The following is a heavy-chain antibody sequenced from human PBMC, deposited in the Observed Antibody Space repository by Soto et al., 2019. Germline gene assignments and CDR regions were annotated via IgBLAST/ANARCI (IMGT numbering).Heavy chain of an antibody. Sequence: ASVKVSCKASGYTFTSYGISWVRQAPGQGLEWMGWISAYNGNTNYAQKLQGRVTMTTDTSTSTAYMELRSLRSDDTAVYYCARDGSVFEHGQYYYYGMDVWGQGTTVTVSS. CDR2: ISAYNGNT. J-gene: IGHJ6*02. CDR3: ARDGSVFEHGQYYYYGMDV. D-gene: IGHD1-20*01. V-gene: IGHV1-18*01. CDR1: GYTFTSYG.